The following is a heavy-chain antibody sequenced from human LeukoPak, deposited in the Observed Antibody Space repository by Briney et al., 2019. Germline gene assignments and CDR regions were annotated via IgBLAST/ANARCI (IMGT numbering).Heavy chain of an antibody. CDR2: INPNSGGT. CDR3: ARVRTALGPLGFDY. J-gene: IGHJ4*02. Sequence: GASVKVSCKASGYTFTGYYMHWVRQAPGQGLEWMGWINPNSGGTNYAQKFQGRVTMTRDTSITTVYMELSRLRSDDTAVYYCARVRTALGPLGFDYWGQGTLVTVSS. D-gene: IGHD5-18*01. CDR1: GYTFTGYY. V-gene: IGHV1-2*02.